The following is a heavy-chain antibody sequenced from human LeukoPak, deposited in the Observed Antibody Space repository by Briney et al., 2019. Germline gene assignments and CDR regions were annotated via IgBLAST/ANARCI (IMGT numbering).Heavy chain of an antibody. J-gene: IGHJ4*02. CDR2: INSDGSST. V-gene: IGHV3-74*01. CDR3: ARGVGYCSGGSCYHYFDY. CDR1: GFTFSSYW. D-gene: IGHD2-15*01. Sequence: PGGSLRLSCAASGFTFSSYWMHWVRQAPGKGLVWVSRINSDGSSTSYADSVKGRFTISRGNAKNTLYLQMNSLRAEDTAVYYCARGVGYCSGGSCYHYFDYWGQGTLVTVSS.